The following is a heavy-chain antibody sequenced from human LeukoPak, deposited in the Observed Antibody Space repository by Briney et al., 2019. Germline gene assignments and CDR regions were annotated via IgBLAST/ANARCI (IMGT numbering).Heavy chain of an antibody. CDR2: ISTYNGNT. D-gene: IGHD3-16*01. Sequence: ASVTVSCKASGYTFTNYGISWVRQAPGQGLEWMGWISTYNGNTNYAQKLQGRVTITTDTSTSTVYMELRSLRSDDTAVHYCARDQYYDSKGWFDPWGQGTLVTVYS. CDR3: ARDQYYDSKGWFDP. V-gene: IGHV1-18*01. J-gene: IGHJ5*02. CDR1: GYTFTNYG.